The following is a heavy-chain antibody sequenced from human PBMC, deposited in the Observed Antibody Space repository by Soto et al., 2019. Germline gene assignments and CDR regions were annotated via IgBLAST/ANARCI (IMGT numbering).Heavy chain of an antibody. Sequence: SETLSLTCAVYGGSFSGYYWTWMRQPPVTGLEWIGEINHSGSTNYNPSLKSRFTISRDNSKNTLYLQMNSLRAEDTAVYYCARDSDTGMEEIAYSGKGTLVTVDS. CDR2: INHSGST. CDR1: GGSFSGYY. CDR3: ARDSDTGMEEIAY. J-gene: IGHJ4*02. D-gene: IGHD5-18*01. V-gene: IGHV4-34*01.